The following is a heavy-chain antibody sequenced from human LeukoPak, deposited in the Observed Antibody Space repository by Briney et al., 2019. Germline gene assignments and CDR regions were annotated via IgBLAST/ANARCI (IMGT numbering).Heavy chain of an antibody. V-gene: IGHV3-48*01. J-gene: IGHJ4*02. CDR2: ISSNTTTT. CDR3: ARSRGPTYGAGTYSPYFDS. D-gene: IGHD3-10*01. CDR1: GFTFSSST. Sequence: GGSLRLSFAASGFTFSSSTMNWVRQAPGKGLEWVSYISSNTTTTYSAESVKGRFTISRDNAKNSLYLQMSSLRAEDTAVYYCARSRGPTYGAGTYSPYFDSWGQGTLVTVSS.